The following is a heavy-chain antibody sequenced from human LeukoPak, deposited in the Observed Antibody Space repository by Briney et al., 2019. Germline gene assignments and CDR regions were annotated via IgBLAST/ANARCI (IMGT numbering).Heavy chain of an antibody. CDR3: ARVRLNYYDSSGFSGD. CDR2: IYYSGST. Sequence: PSETLSLTCTVSGGSISSSSYYWGWIRQPPGKGLEWIGSIYYSGSTYYNPSLKSRVTISVDTSKNQFSLKLSSVTAADTAVYYCARVRLNYYDSSGFSGDWGQGTLVTVSS. V-gene: IGHV4-39*07. D-gene: IGHD3-22*01. CDR1: GGSISSSSYY. J-gene: IGHJ4*02.